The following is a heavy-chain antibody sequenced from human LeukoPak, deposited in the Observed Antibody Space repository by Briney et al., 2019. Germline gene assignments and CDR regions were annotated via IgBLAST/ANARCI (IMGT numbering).Heavy chain of an antibody. CDR2: IWYDGSNK. V-gene: IGHV3-33*01. CDR3: ARRTKTGIAAAGDNWFDP. J-gene: IGHJ5*02. D-gene: IGHD6-13*01. CDR1: GFSFSSYG. Sequence: GGSLRLSCEASGFSFSSYGMHWVRQAPGKGLEWVAVIWYDGSNKYYADSVKGRFTISRDNSKNTLYLQMNSLRAEDTAVYYCARRTKTGIAAAGDNWFDPWGQGTLVTVSS.